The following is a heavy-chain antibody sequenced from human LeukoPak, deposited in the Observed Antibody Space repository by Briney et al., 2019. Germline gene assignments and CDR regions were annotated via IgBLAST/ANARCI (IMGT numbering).Heavy chain of an antibody. CDR1: GFTFSSNA. J-gene: IGHJ6*02. CDR2: ISVSGSRA. CDR3: TKDHDGMHA. Sequence: QSGGSLRLSCAASGFTFSSNAMSWVRQAPGKGLEWVSVISVSGSRAYYADFVKGRFTVSRDNSKNTVLLQMNSLRVEDTAVYYCTKDHDGMHAWGQGTTVTVSS. V-gene: IGHV3-23*01.